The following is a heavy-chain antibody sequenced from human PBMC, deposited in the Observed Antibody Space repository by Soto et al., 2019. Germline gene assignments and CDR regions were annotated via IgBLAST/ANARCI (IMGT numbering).Heavy chain of an antibody. J-gene: IGHJ4*02. CDR1: GGSISSSSYY. Sequence: QLQLQESGPGLVKPSETLSLTCTVSGGSISSSSYYWGWIRQPPGKGLEWIGSIYYSGSTYYDPSLKSRVTISVDTSKNQFSLKLSSVTAADTAVYYCARLPGNYYDSSGYYPWYFDYWGQGTLVIVSS. CDR3: ARLPGNYYDSSGYYPWYFDY. D-gene: IGHD3-22*01. CDR2: IYYSGST. V-gene: IGHV4-39*01.